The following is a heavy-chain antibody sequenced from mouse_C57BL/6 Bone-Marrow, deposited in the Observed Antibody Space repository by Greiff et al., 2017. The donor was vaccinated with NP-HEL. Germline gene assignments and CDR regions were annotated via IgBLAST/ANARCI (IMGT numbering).Heavy chain of an antibody. CDR1: GFTFSDFY. CDR2: SRNKANDYTT. V-gene: IGHV7-1*01. CDR3: ARDAGRLGYFDY. D-gene: IGHD1-2*01. Sequence: DVKLVESGGGLVQSGRSLRLSCATSGFTFSDFYMEWVRQAPGKGLEWIAASRNKANDYTTEYSASVKGRFIVSRDTSQSILYLQMNALRAEDTAIYYCARDAGRLGYFDYWGQGTTLTVSS. J-gene: IGHJ2*01.